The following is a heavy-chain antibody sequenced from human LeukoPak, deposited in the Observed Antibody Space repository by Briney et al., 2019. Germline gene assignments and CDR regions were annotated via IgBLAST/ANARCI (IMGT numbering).Heavy chain of an antibody. J-gene: IGHJ4*02. CDR1: GFTFYDYA. CDR3: AKDKHPEPYYFDY. CDR2: ISWNSGSI. D-gene: IGHD1-14*01. Sequence: PGRSLRLSCAASGFTFYDYAMHWVRQAPGKGLEWVSGISWNSGSIGYADSVKGRFTISRDNAKNSLYLQMNSLRAEDTALYYCAKDKHPEPYYFDYWGQGTLVTVSS. V-gene: IGHV3-9*01.